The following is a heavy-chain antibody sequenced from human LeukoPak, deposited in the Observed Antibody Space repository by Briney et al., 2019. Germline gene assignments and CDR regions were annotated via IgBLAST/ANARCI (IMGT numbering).Heavy chain of an antibody. V-gene: IGHV3-21*01. D-gene: IGHD4-17*01. CDR1: GFTFSSYS. CDR2: ISSSSSYI. J-gene: IGHJ4*02. Sequence: GGSLRLSCAASGFTFSSYSMNWVRQAPGKGLEWVSSISSSSSYIYYADSVKGRLTISRDKSKNTLYLQMNSLRAEDTAVYYCAKDGDYATAGTFDYWGQGTLVTVSS. CDR3: AKDGDYATAGTFDY.